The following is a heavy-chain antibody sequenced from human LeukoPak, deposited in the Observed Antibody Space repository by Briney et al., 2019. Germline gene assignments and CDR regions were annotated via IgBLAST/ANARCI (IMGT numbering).Heavy chain of an antibody. CDR3: AKEEDVYYYYYGMDV. CDR1: GFTFSSYA. V-gene: IGHV3-23*01. CDR2: ISGSGGST. Sequence: PGGSLRLSCAASGFTFSSYAMSWVRQAPGKGLERVSAISGSGGSTYYADSVKGRFTISRDNSKNTLYLQMNSLRAEDTAVYYCAKEEDVYYYYYGMDVWGQGTTVTVSS. J-gene: IGHJ6*02.